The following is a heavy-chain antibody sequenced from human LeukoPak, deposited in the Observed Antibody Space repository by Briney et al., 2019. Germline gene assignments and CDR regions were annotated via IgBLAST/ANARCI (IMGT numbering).Heavy chain of an antibody. D-gene: IGHD3-22*01. CDR1: GYTFTSYG. J-gene: IGHJ6*02. Sequence: GASVKVSCKASGYTFTSYGISWVRQAPGQGLEWMGWISAYNGNTSYAQKLQGRVTMTTDTSTSTAYMELRSLRSDDTAVYYCARDPGNYYDSSGYYPPVGMDVWGQGTTVTVSS. CDR2: ISAYNGNT. CDR3: ARDPGNYYDSSGYYPPVGMDV. V-gene: IGHV1-18*01.